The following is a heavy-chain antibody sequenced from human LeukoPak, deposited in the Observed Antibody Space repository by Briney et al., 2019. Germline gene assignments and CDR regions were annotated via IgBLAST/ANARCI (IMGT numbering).Heavy chain of an antibody. CDR3: AKAVFGGGNPRGTDY. D-gene: IGHD4-23*01. CDR2: ISGSGGST. V-gene: IGHV3-23*01. CDR1: GFTFSSYA. J-gene: IGHJ4*02. Sequence: GGSLRLSYAASGFTFSSYAMSWVRQAPGKGLEWVSAISGSGGSTYYADSVKGRFTISRDNSKNTLYLQMNSLRAEDTAVYYCAKAVFGGGNPRGTDYWGQGTLVTVSS.